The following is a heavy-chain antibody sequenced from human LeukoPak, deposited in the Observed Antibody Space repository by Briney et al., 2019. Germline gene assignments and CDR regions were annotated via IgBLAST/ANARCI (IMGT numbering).Heavy chain of an antibody. Sequence: GGSLRLSCAASGFTFSNYAMTWVRQAPGKGLEWVSAIGDSGISTYSADSVKGRFTISRDSSKNTLYLQMNSLRAEDTAIYYCARALDGHGDYLYWGQGTLVTVSS. V-gene: IGHV3-23*01. D-gene: IGHD4-17*01. CDR1: GFTFSNYA. CDR3: ARALDGHGDYLY. CDR2: IGDSGIST. J-gene: IGHJ4*02.